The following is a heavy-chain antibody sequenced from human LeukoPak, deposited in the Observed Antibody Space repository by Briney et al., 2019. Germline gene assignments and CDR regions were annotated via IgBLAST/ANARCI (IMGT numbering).Heavy chain of an antibody. V-gene: IGHV4-59*08. J-gene: IGHJ4*02. D-gene: IGHD5-18*01. CDR1: GGSISSYY. Sequence: SETLSLTCTVSGGSISSYYWSWIRQPPGKGLEWIGYIYYSGSTNYNPSLKSRVTISVDTSKNQFSLKPSSVTAADTAVYYCARHLLHGGIQLWAFDYWGQGTLVTVSS. CDR3: ARHLLHGGIQLWAFDY. CDR2: IYYSGST.